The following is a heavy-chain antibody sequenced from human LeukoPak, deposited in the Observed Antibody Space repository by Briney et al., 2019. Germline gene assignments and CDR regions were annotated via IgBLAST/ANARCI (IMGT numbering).Heavy chain of an antibody. CDR3: ARGYCSTTSCTTQYYYYYGMDV. CDR1: GYTFTSYY. Sequence: GASVKVSCKASGYTFTSYYMHWVRQAPGQGLEWMGIINPSDGGTSYAQKFQGRVTMTRDTSTSTVYMELSSLRSEDTAVYYCARGYCSTTSCTTQYYYYYGMDVWGQGTTVTVSS. V-gene: IGHV1-46*01. CDR2: INPSDGGT. J-gene: IGHJ6*02. D-gene: IGHD2-2*01.